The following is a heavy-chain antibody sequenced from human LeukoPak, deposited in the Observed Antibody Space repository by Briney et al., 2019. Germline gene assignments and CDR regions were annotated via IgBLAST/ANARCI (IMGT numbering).Heavy chain of an antibody. J-gene: IGHJ6*02. D-gene: IGHD6-19*01. Sequence: SETLSLTCAVYGGSFSGYYWSWIRQPPGKGLEWMGEINHSGSTNYNPSLKSRVTISVDTSKNQFSLKLSSVTAADTAVYYCARGTDSSGWYDYYYYGMDVWGQGTTVTVSS. CDR1: GGSFSGYY. V-gene: IGHV4-34*01. CDR2: INHSGST. CDR3: ARGTDSSGWYDYYYYGMDV.